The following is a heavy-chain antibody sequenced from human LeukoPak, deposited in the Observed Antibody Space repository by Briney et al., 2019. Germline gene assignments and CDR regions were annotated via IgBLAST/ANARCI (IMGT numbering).Heavy chain of an antibody. D-gene: IGHD3-3*01. Sequence: GGSLRLSCAASGFTFSSYAMHWVRQAPGKGLEWVSYISGTSSLIYYADSVKGRFTISRDNAKNSLYLQMNSLRDEDTAVYYCVRDQFFSFDYWGQGTLVTVSS. CDR1: GFTFSSYA. CDR3: VRDQFFSFDY. J-gene: IGHJ4*02. V-gene: IGHV3-48*02. CDR2: ISGTSSLI.